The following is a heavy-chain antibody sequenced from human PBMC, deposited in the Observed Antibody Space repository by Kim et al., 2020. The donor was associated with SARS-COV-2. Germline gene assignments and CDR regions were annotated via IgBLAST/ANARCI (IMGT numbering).Heavy chain of an antibody. CDR3: AAGRSGGGKLDYFDY. Sequence: SVKVSCKASGGTFSSYAISWVRQAPGQGLEWMGGIIPIFGTANYAQKFQGRVTITADESTSTAYMELSSLRSEDTAVYYCAAGRSGGGKLDYFDYWGQGTLVTVSS. V-gene: IGHV1-69*13. CDR1: GGTFSSYA. J-gene: IGHJ4*02. CDR2: IIPIFGTA. D-gene: IGHD3-3*01.